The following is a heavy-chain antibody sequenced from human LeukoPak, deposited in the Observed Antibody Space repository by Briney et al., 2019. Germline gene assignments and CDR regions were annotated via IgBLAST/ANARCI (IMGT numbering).Heavy chain of an antibody. J-gene: IGHJ4*02. CDR1: GFTFSSSW. V-gene: IGHV3-23*01. Sequence: GGSLRLSCAASGFTFSSSWMSWVRQAPGKGLEWVSGISGSGVSTYYADSVKGRFTISRDNSNNTLYLQMSSLGAEDTAVYYCAKDWGMGDQLLRIDYWGQGTLVTVSS. CDR2: ISGSGVST. CDR3: AKDWGMGDQLLRIDY. D-gene: IGHD2-2*01.